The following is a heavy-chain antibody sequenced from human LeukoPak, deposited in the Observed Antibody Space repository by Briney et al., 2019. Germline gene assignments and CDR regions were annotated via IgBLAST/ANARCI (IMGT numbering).Heavy chain of an antibody. V-gene: IGHV1-69*01. D-gene: IGHD3/OR15-3a*01. J-gene: IGHJ6*02. CDR1: GGTFSSYA. Sequence: GASVKVSCKASGGTFSSYAISWVRQAPGQGLEWMGGIIPIFGTANYAQKFQGRVTITADESTSTAYMELSSLRSEDTAVYYCASVYSDFWSGYPNYYYYYGMDVWGQGTTVTVSS. CDR2: IIPIFGTA. CDR3: ASVYSDFWSGYPNYYYYYGMDV.